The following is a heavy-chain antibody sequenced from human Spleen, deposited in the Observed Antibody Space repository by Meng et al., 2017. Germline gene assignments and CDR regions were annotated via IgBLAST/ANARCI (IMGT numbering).Heavy chain of an antibody. D-gene: IGHD4-23*01. CDR3: ATGTPLPFDY. Sequence: ASAKVFCNVSGYIPTELSMHWLRQAPGKGLEWMGGFDPEDGETIYAEKFQGRVTMTEDTSTDTAYMELSSLRSEDTAVYYCATGTPLPFDYWGQGTLVTVSS. V-gene: IGHV1-24*01. CDR1: GYIPTELS. CDR2: FDPEDGET. J-gene: IGHJ4*02.